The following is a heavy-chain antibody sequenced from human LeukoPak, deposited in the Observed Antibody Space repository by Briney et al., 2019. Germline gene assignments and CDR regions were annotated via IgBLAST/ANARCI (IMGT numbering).Heavy chain of an antibody. V-gene: IGHV3-23*01. J-gene: IGHJ3*02. Sequence: AGGSLRLSCAASGFTFSSYAMSWVRQAPGKGLEWVSAISGSGGSTYYADSVKGRFTISRDNSKNTLYLQMNSLRAEDTAVYYCAKGIAARPSRDAFDIWGQGTMVTVSS. CDR2: ISGSGGST. CDR1: GFTFSSYA. D-gene: IGHD6-6*01. CDR3: AKGIAARPSRDAFDI.